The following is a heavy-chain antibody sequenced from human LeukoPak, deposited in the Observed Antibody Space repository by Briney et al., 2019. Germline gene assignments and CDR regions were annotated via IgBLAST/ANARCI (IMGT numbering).Heavy chain of an antibody. CDR3: ARGYCSGGSCRLPYGMDV. Sequence: SVKVSCKASGYTFTGYYMHWVRQAPGQGLEWMGGIIPIFGTANYAQKFQGRVTITADESTSTAYMELSSLRSEDTAVYYCARGYCSGGSCRLPYGMDVWGQGTTVTVSS. J-gene: IGHJ6*02. D-gene: IGHD2-15*01. CDR1: GYTFTGYY. CDR2: IIPIFGTA. V-gene: IGHV1-69*13.